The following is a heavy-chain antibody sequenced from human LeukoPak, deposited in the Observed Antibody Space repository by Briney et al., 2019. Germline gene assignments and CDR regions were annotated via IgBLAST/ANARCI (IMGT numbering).Heavy chain of an antibody. V-gene: IGHV5-51*01. CDR1: GYSFTNYW. J-gene: IGHJ6*03. CDR2: IYPGDSDI. CDR3: ARRWGGSYYGYYYYMDV. D-gene: IGHD1-26*01. Sequence: GESLKISCKGSGYSFTNYWIGWVRQLPGKGLEWMGIIYPGDSDIRYSPSFQGQVTISVDKSISTAYLQWSSLKASDTAMYYCARRWGGSYYGYYYYMDVWGKGTTVTVSS.